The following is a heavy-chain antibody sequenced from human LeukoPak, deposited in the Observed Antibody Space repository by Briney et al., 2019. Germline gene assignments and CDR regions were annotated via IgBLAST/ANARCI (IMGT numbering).Heavy chain of an antibody. V-gene: IGHV4-59*01. CDR1: GGSISSYY. CDR2: IYYSGST. CDR3: ARDDYALGY. Sequence: SETLSLTCTVSGGSISSYYWSWIRQPPGKGLEWIGYIYYSGSTDYNPSLKSRVTISVDTSKNQFSLKLSSVSAADTTVYYCARDDYALGYWGQGTLVTVSS. J-gene: IGHJ4*02. D-gene: IGHD4/OR15-4a*01.